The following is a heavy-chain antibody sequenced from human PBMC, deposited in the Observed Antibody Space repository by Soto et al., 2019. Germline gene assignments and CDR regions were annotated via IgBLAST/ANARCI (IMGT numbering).Heavy chain of an antibody. Sequence: QVQLVESGGGVVQPGRSLRLSCAASGFTFSSYGMHWVRQAPGKGLEWVAVIWFDGSNKNYADSVKGRVTISRDNSKNTLYLKMNSLRAEDTAVYYCARQGIAAAGPSHGMDVWGQGTTVTVSS. CDR2: IWFDGSNK. D-gene: IGHD6-13*01. J-gene: IGHJ6*02. V-gene: IGHV3-33*01. CDR1: GFTFSSYG. CDR3: ARQGIAAAGPSHGMDV.